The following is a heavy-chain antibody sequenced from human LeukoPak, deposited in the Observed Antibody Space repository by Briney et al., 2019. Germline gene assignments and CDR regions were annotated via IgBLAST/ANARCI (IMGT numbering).Heavy chain of an antibody. V-gene: IGHV3-53*04. Sequence: GGSLRLSCAASGFTVSSNYMTWVRQAPGKGLEWVSVIYSGGTTYYADSVKGRFTISRHNSKNTLYLQMNSLRADDTAVYFCARARLLYYFDFWGRGTLVTVSS. CDR2: IYSGGTT. CDR3: ARARLLYYFDF. D-gene: IGHD2-21*02. J-gene: IGHJ4*02. CDR1: GFTVSSNY.